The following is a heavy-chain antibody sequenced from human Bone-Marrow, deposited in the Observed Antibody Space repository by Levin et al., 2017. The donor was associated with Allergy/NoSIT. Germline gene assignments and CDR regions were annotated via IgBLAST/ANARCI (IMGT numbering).Heavy chain of an antibody. D-gene: IGHD6-13*01. CDR1: GFTFSDHY. CDR2: TRNKANSYTT. J-gene: IGHJ4*02. CDR3: INAAAPAKAYYFEY. Sequence: GGSLRLSCAASGFTFSDHYMDWVRQAPGKGLEWVGRTRNKANSYTTEYAASVKGRFTISRDDSENSVYLQMNSLKTDDTAVYYCINAAAPAKAYYFEYWGQGILVTVSS. V-gene: IGHV3-72*01.